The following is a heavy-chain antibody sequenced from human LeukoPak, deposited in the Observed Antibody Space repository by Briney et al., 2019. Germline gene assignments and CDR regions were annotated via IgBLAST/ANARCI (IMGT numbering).Heavy chain of an antibody. CDR2: IIYLCGPA. D-gene: IGHD3-22*01. Sequence: SSVKLSCKVSVDTFNIYSISWARQAPGKGLEWMGGIIYLCGPANYAQKFEGRLTITADEPTRTAYMELSSLISEHTAVYHCAGGYYYDSSGYCYAPDYMDVWGKGTTVTASS. J-gene: IGHJ6*03. V-gene: IGHV1-69*01. CDR1: VDTFNIYS. CDR3: AGGYYYDSSGYCYAPDYMDV.